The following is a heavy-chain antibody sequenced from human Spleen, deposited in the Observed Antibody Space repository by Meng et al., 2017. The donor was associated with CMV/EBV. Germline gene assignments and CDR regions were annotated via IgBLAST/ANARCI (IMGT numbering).Heavy chain of an antibody. D-gene: IGHD3-3*01. CDR1: GFTFSSYA. V-gene: IGHV3-64*02. J-gene: IGHJ4*02. Sequence: ETLSLTCAASGFTFSSYAMHWVRQAPGKGLEYVSAIISNGGSTYYADSVKGRFTISRDNSKNTLYLQMGSLRAEDMAVYYCAKDRGDFWSGFDYWGQGTLVTAPQ. CDR2: IISNGGST. CDR3: AKDRGDFWSGFDY.